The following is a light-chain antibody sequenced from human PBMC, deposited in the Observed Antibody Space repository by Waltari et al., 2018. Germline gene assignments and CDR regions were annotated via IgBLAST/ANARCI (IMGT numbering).Light chain of an antibody. CDR2: KDS. V-gene: IGLV3-25*03. Sequence: SFELTQPPSVSASPGHTARITCSADALAKQYAYWYQQKAGQAPLVVIYKDSERPSGIPERFSGSSSGTTVTLTISGVQAEDEADYYCQAADNSGTLNWVFGGGTKLTVL. J-gene: IGLJ3*02. CDR3: QAADNSGTLNWV. CDR1: ALAKQY.